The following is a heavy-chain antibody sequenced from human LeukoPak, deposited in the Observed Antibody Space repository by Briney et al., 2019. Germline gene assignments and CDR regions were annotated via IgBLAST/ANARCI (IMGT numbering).Heavy chain of an antibody. J-gene: IGHJ4*02. V-gene: IGHV3-53*01. Sequence: GGSLRLSCAVSGFTLSSYAMSWVRQAPGKGLEWVSVIYSGGSTYYADSVKGRFTISRDNSKNTLYLQMNSLRAEDTAVYYCARDWTTVVTPKGYYFDSWGQGTLVTVSS. D-gene: IGHD4-23*01. CDR3: ARDWTTVVTPKGYYFDS. CDR1: GFTLSSYA. CDR2: IYSGGST.